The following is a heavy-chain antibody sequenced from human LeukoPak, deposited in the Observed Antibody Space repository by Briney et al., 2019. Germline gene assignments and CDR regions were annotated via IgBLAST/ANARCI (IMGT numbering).Heavy chain of an antibody. Sequence: SETLSLTCGVYDGSLSDYLWSWIRQPPGKGLEWIGEINHSGSTNYNPSLKSRVTISVDTSKNQFSLKLSSVTAADTAVYYCARGLRNRSTMVRGVSFGKYNWFDPWGQGTLVTVSS. J-gene: IGHJ5*02. V-gene: IGHV4-34*01. CDR2: INHSGST. D-gene: IGHD3-10*01. CDR1: DGSLSDYL. CDR3: ARGLRNRSTMVRGVSFGKYNWFDP.